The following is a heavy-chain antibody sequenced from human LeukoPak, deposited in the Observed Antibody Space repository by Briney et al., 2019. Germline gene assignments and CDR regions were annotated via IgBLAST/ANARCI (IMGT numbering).Heavy chain of an antibody. D-gene: IGHD6-13*01. J-gene: IGHJ5*02. CDR2: IRTKASDYAT. CDR1: GFTFSGSA. Sequence: GGSLRLSCAASGFTFSGSAMHWVRQASGKGLEWVGRIRTKASDYATVYAASVKGRFTISRDDSKDTAYQQMDSLKTEDTAVYFCTRGIAATGFETNWFDPWGQGTLVTVSS. CDR3: TRGIAATGFETNWFDP. V-gene: IGHV3-73*01.